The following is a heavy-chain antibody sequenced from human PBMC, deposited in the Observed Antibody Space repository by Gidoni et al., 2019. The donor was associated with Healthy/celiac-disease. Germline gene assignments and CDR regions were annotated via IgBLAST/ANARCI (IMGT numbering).Heavy chain of an antibody. Sequence: EVQLVESGGGLVKPGGSLRLSCAASGFIFSSYSMNWVRQAPGKGLEWVSSISSSSSYIYYADSVKGRFTISRDNAKNSLYLQMNSLRAEDTAVYYCARDDEPGIAAAWGQGTLVTVSS. V-gene: IGHV3-21*01. CDR3: ARDDEPGIAAA. D-gene: IGHD6-13*01. J-gene: IGHJ1*01. CDR2: ISSSSSYI. CDR1: GFIFSSYS.